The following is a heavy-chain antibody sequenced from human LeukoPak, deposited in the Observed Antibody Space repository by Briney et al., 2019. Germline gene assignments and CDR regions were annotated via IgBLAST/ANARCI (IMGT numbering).Heavy chain of an antibody. D-gene: IGHD3-3*01. J-gene: IGHJ5*02. CDR1: GGSISSSSYY. CDR3: ARGVGYDFWSGSNWFDP. CDR2: IYYSGST. Sequence: SETLSLTCTVSGGSISSSSYYWGWIRQPPGKGREWIGSIYYSGSTYYNPSLKSRVTISVDTSKNQFSLKLSSVTAADTAVYYCARGVGYDFWSGSNWFDPWGQGTLVTVSS. V-gene: IGHV4-39*01.